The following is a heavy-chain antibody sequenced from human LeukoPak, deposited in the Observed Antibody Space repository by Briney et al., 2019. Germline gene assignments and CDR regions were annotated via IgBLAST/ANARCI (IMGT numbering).Heavy chain of an antibody. CDR3: ARVRRGPPDY. J-gene: IGHJ4*02. D-gene: IGHD3-10*01. CDR2: INHSGST. Sequence: SETPSLTCAVYGGSFSGYYWSWIRQPPGKGLEWIGEINHSGSTNYNPSLKSRVTISVDASKNQFSLKLSSVTAADTAVYYCARVRRGPPDYWGQGTLVTVSS. CDR1: GGSFSGYY. V-gene: IGHV4-34*01.